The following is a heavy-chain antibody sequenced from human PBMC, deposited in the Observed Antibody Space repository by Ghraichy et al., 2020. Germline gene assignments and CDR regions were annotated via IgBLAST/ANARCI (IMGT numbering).Heavy chain of an antibody. J-gene: IGHJ4*02. CDR2: ISSSGSTI. D-gene: IGHD3-10*01. V-gene: IGHV3-11*01. CDR3: ARDPLWFGELMDY. Sequence: GSLRLSCAVSGFTFSDYYMSWIRQAPGKGLEWVSYISSSGSTIYYADSVKGRFTISRDNAKNSLYLQMNSLRAEDTAVYYCARDPLWFGELMDYWGQGTLVTVSS. CDR1: GFTFSDYY.